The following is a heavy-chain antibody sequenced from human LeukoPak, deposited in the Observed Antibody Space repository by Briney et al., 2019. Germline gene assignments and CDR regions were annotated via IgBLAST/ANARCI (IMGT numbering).Heavy chain of an antibody. Sequence: GGSLRLSCAASGFTVSSNYMSWVRQAPGKGLEWVSVIYSGGSTYYADSVKGRFTISRDNSKNTLYLQMNNLRAEDTAVYYCARMSSGWSRAFDIWGQGTMVTVSS. V-gene: IGHV3-66*02. CDR1: GFTVSSNY. D-gene: IGHD6-19*01. CDR3: ARMSSGWSRAFDI. J-gene: IGHJ3*02. CDR2: IYSGGST.